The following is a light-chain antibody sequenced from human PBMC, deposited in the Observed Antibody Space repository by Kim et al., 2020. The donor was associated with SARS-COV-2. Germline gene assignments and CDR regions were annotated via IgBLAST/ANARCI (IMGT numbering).Light chain of an antibody. Sequence: GQRFTISCSGSSSDIGSNTVNWSQQFPGTTPKLLIYSNTQRPSGVPDRFSGSKSGTSASLAITELQSEDGADYYCASWDDSLGGWVFGGGTKVTVL. CDR3: ASWDDSLGGWV. CDR1: SSDIGSNT. CDR2: SNT. J-gene: IGLJ3*02. V-gene: IGLV1-44*01.